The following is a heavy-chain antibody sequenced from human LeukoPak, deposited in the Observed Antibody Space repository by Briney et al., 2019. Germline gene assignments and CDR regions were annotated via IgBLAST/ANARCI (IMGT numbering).Heavy chain of an antibody. J-gene: IGHJ3*02. CDR2: INHSGST. CDR1: GGSFSGYY. CDR3: ARPSPDYGAYWDAFDI. Sequence: SSETLSLTCAVYGGSFSGYYWSWIRQPPGKGLEWIGEINHSGSTNYNPSLKSRVTISVDTSKNQFSLKLSSVTAADTAVYYCARPSPDYGAYWDAFDIWGQGTMVTVSS. D-gene: IGHD4-17*01. V-gene: IGHV4-34*01.